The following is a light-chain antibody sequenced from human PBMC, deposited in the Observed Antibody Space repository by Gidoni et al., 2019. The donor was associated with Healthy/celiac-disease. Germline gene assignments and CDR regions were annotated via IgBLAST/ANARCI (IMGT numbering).Light chain of an antibody. Sequence: DIQMPQSPSSLSASVADSATITCRASQGISNSLALYQQKPGKDPKLLLYDASRLESEVPSRLSGSGSGTDYTLIISSLQQEDVATDYCQQYYSTPPLTFGGGTKVEIK. J-gene: IGKJ4*01. CDR1: QGISNS. CDR2: DAS. V-gene: IGKV1-NL1*01. CDR3: QQYYSTPPLT.